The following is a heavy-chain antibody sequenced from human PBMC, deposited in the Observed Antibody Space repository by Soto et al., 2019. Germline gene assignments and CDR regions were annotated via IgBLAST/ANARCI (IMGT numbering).Heavy chain of an antibody. Sequence: EVPLVESGGGLVKPGGSLRLSCAASGFTFSSYSMNWVRQAPGKGLEWVSSISSSSSYIYYEDSVKGRFTISRDNAKNSLYLQMNSLRAEDTAVYCCASEGSSCAYFDYWGQGTLVTVSS. CDR3: ASEGSSCAYFDY. V-gene: IGHV3-21*01. D-gene: IGHD6-13*01. CDR2: ISSSSSYI. CDR1: GFTFSSYS. J-gene: IGHJ4*02.